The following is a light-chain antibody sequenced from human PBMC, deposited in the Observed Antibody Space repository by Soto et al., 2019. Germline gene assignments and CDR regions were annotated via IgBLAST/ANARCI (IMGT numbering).Light chain of an antibody. CDR1: QSVSSY. V-gene: IGKV3-20*01. J-gene: IGKJ1*01. Sequence: EIVLTQSPGTLSLSPGERATLSCRASQSVSSYLAWYQQKPGQAPRLLIYGASSRAPGIPDRFSGSGSGTDFTLTISRLEPEDFAVYYCQQYGRPSRTFGQGTKVEIK. CDR2: GAS. CDR3: QQYGRPSRT.